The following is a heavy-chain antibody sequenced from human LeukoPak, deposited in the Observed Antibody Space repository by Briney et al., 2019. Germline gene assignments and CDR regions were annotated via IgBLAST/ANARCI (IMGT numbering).Heavy chain of an antibody. J-gene: IGHJ4*02. V-gene: IGHV3-48*03. D-gene: IGHD1-26*01. CDR2: ISSSGSTI. CDR3: ARGSYSGSYYFDY. CDR1: GFTFSGSA. Sequence: GGSLRLSCTASGFTFSGSAMHWVRQASGKGLEWVSYISSSGSTIYYADSVKGRFTISRDNAKNSLYLQMNSLRAEDTAVYYCARGSYSGSYYFDYWGQGTLVTVSS.